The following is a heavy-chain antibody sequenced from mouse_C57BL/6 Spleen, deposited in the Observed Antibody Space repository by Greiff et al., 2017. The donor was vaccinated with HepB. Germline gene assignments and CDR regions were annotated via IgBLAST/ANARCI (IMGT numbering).Heavy chain of an antibody. CDR3: ARSELGYYFDY. Sequence: QVQLQQSGAELVRPGASVKLSCKASGYTFTDYYINWVKQRPGQGLEWIARIYPGSGNTYYNEKFKGKATLTAEKSSSTAYMQLSSLTSEDSAVYFCARSELGYYFDYWGKGTTLTVSS. D-gene: IGHD4-1*01. CDR2: IYPGSGNT. V-gene: IGHV1-76*01. J-gene: IGHJ2*01. CDR1: GYTFTDYY.